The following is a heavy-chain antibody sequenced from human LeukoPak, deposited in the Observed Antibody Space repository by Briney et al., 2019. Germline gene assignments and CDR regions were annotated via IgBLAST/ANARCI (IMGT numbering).Heavy chain of an antibody. D-gene: IGHD2-21*02. J-gene: IGHJ4*02. CDR3: ARGRWTAHTVGYYFDS. Sequence: ASVKVSCKASGYTFTNYAINWVRQAPGQRLEWMGWVNAGNGNTKYSQEFQGRVTITRDTSTNTAYMELISLRSEDMAVYYCARGRWTAHTVGYYFDSWGQGTLVTVSS. CDR1: GYTFTNYA. CDR2: VNAGNGNT. V-gene: IGHV1-3*03.